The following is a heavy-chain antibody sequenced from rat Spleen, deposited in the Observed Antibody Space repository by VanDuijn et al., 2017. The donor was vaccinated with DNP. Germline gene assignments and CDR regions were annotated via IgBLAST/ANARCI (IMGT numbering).Heavy chain of an antibody. CDR3: ARGIITTLGYWSFDF. J-gene: IGHJ1*01. V-gene: IGHV3-1*01. D-gene: IGHD1-6*01. CDR2: ITYSGST. Sequence: EVQLQESGPGLVKPSQSLSLTCSVTGYSITSNYWGWIRKFPGNKMEYIGHITYSGSTVYNPSLKSRISITIDTSKNQFFLQLNSVTPEDTATYYCARGIITTLGYWSFDFWGPGTMVTVSS. CDR1: GYSITSNY.